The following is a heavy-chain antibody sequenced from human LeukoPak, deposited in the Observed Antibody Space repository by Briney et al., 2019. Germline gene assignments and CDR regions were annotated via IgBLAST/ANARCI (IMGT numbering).Heavy chain of an antibody. CDR3: ARARRGAVKVFGELYPRGGFDP. V-gene: IGHV1-18*01. J-gene: IGHJ5*02. CDR1: GYTFTSYG. CDR2: ISAYNGNT. Sequence: ASVKVSCKASGYTFTSYGISWVRQAPGQGLEGMGWISAYNGNTNYAQKLQGRVTMTTDTSTSTAYMELRSLRSDDTAVYYCARARRGAVKVFGELYPRGGFDPWGQGTLVTVAS. D-gene: IGHD3-10*01.